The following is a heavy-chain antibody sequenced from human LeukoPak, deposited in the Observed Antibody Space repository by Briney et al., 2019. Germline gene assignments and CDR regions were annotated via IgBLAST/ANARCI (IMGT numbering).Heavy chain of an antibody. CDR1: GFTFSSYW. J-gene: IGHJ4*02. CDR2: INSDGSST. Sequence: GGSLRLSCAASGFTFSSYWMHWVRQAPGKGLVWVSRINSDGSSTYYADSVKGRFTISRDNSKNTLYLQMNSLRAGDTAVYYCAKSPGTYSSGWYPAYWGQGTLVTVSS. V-gene: IGHV3-74*01. CDR3: AKSPGTYSSGWYPAY. D-gene: IGHD6-19*01.